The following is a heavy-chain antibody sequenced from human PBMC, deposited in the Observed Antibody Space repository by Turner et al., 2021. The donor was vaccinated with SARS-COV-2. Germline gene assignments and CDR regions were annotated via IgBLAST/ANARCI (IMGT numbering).Heavy chain of an antibody. D-gene: IGHD3-9*01. CDR3: AKPLYDILTGYYGEDAFDI. Sequence: QVQLVESGGGVVQPGRSLRLSCAASGFTFSSYGMHWVRQAPGKGLEWVAVISSDGSNKYYADSVKGRFTISRDNSKNTLYLQMNSLRAEDTAVYYCAKPLYDILTGYYGEDAFDIWGQGTMVTVSS. CDR1: GFTFSSYG. J-gene: IGHJ3*02. V-gene: IGHV3-30*18. CDR2: ISSDGSNK.